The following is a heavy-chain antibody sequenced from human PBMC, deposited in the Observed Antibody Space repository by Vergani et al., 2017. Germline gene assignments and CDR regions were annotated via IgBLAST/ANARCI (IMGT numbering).Heavy chain of an antibody. Sequence: QVQLVESGGGVVQPGRSLRLSCTSSGFTFSIYAMHWVRQAPGKGLEWVAIIYYDGSKKYYADSVKGRFTISRDNSRNTMDLLMSSLRAEDTALYYCVREGSYCGSTTCRNPSYVYYYHMDVWGEGTTVTVSS. CDR2: IYYDGSKK. CDR3: VREGSYCGSTTCRNPSYVYYYHMDV. V-gene: IGHV3-33*01. J-gene: IGHJ6*03. D-gene: IGHD2-21*01. CDR1: GFTFSIYA.